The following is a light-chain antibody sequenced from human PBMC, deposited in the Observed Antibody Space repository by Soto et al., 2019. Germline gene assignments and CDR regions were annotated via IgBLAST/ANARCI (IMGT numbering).Light chain of an antibody. V-gene: IGKV1-5*01. J-gene: IGKJ1*01. Sequence: DIQMTQSPSTLSASVGDRVTITCRASQSISSWLAWYQQKPGKAPKLLIYDASSLESGAPSRFSGSGSGTEFTLTIISLQPDDFATYYCQQYNSYSTWTFGQGTKVEIK. CDR2: DAS. CDR3: QQYNSYSTWT. CDR1: QSISSW.